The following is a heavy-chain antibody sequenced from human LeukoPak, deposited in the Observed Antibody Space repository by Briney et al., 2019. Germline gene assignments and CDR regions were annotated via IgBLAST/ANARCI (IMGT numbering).Heavy chain of an antibody. CDR1: GGTFSSYA. Sequence: SVKVSCKASGGTFSSYAISWVRQTPGQGLEWMGGIIPIFGTANYAQKFQGRVTITTDESTSTAYMELSSLRSEDTAVYYCARTHRALLSSSWGGYHMDVWGKGTTVTVSS. CDR3: ARTHRALLSSSWGGYHMDV. V-gene: IGHV1-69*05. CDR2: IIPIFGTA. D-gene: IGHD6-6*01. J-gene: IGHJ6*03.